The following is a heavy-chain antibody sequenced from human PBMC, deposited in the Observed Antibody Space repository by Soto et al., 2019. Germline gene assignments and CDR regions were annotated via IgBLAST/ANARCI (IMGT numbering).Heavy chain of an antibody. Sequence: QVQLVQSGAEVKKPGSSVKVSCKASGGTFSSYAISWVRQAPGQGLEWMGGIIPIFGTANYAQKFQGRVTITADESTSTAYMELSSVRAEDTAVYYCARERGGRDGYNFTPDYWGQGTLVTVSS. CDR1: GGTFSSYA. CDR3: ARERGGRDGYNFTPDY. CDR2: IIPIFGTA. D-gene: IGHD5-12*01. J-gene: IGHJ4*02. V-gene: IGHV1-69*12.